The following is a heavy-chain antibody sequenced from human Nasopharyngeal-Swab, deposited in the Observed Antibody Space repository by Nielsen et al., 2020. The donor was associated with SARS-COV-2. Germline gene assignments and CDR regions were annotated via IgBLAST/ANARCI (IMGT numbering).Heavy chain of an antibody. CDR3: ARDMGSGSYFSY. D-gene: IGHD1-26*01. Sequence: GGSLRLSCAASGFTFSSYSMNWVRQAPGKGLEWVSYISSSSSTIYYADSVKGRFTISRDNAKNSLYLQMNSLRAEDTAVYYCARDMGSGSYFSYWGQGTLVTSPQ. V-gene: IGHV3-48*01. CDR1: GFTFSSYS. CDR2: ISSSSSTI. J-gene: IGHJ4*02.